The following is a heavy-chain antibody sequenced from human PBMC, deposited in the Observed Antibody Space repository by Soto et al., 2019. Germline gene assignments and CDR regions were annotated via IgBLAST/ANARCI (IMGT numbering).Heavy chain of an antibody. Sequence: SLRLSCIASGFTFTTYGMHWARQAPGKGLEWAAVVWYDGTTKHYTDSVKGRFTISRDSSKNTLYLEMNSLRAEDTAVYYCAKKKDYGDYMIDYWGQGTLVTVSS. CDR1: GFTFTTYG. CDR2: VWYDGTTK. J-gene: IGHJ4*02. CDR3: AKKKDYGDYMIDY. V-gene: IGHV3-33*06. D-gene: IGHD4-17*01.